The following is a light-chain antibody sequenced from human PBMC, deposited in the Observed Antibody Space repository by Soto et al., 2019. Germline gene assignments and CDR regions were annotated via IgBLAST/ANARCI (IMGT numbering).Light chain of an antibody. CDR2: EVS. V-gene: IGLV2-23*02. CDR1: SSDVGSYNL. Sequence: QSALTQPASVSGSPGQSITISCTGTSSDVGSYNLVSWYQQHPGKAPKLMIYEVSKRPSGVSNRFSGSKSGNTASLTISGLQAEDEADYYCCSYAGSSTVYVFGTGTKVTGL. CDR3: CSYAGSSTVYV. J-gene: IGLJ1*01.